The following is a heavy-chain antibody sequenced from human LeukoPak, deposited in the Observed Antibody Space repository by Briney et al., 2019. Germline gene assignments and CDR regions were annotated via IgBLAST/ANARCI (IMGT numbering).Heavy chain of an antibody. V-gene: IGHV4-34*01. CDR1: GGPFSGYY. Sequence: SETLSLTCAVYGGPFSGYYWSWIRQPPGKGLEWIGEINHSGSTNYNPSLKSRVTISIDTSKNQFSLKLSSVTAADTAVYYCARGLSSSGWYKHDDWGQGTLVTVSS. CDR3: ARGLSSSGWYKHDD. J-gene: IGHJ4*02. CDR2: INHSGST. D-gene: IGHD6-19*01.